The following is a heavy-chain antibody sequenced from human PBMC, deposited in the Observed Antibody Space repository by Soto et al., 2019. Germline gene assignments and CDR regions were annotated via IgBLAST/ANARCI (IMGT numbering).Heavy chain of an antibody. CDR1: GFTFSSYG. D-gene: IGHD3-10*01. CDR2: IWYDGSNK. Sequence: PGGSLRLSCAASGFTFSSYGMHWVRQAPGKGLEWVAVIWYDGSNKYYADSVKGRFTISRDNSKNTLYLQMNSLRAEDTVVYYCARDRGVRGVIFAYYFDYWGQGTLVTVSS. V-gene: IGHV3-33*01. CDR3: ARDRGVRGVIFAYYFDY. J-gene: IGHJ4*02.